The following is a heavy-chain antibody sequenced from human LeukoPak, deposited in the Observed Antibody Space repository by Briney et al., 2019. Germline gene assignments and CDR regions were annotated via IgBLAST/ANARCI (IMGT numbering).Heavy chain of an antibody. J-gene: IGHJ4*02. D-gene: IGHD3-22*01. V-gene: IGHV1-46*01. CDR1: GYTFTSYY. CDR2: INPSGDST. CDR3: ARDGNYYDGSGYYYFDY. Sequence: ASVKVSCEASGYTFTSYYMHWVRRAPGQGLEWMGIINPSGDSTRYAQKFQGRVTMTRDTSTSTVYMELSSLRSEDTAVYYCARDGNYYDGSGYYYFDYWGQGTLVTVSS.